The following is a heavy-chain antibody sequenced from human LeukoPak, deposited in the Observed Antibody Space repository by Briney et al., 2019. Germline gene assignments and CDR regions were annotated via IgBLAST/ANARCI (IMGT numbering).Heavy chain of an antibody. Sequence: SETLSLTCTVSGGSISSGDYYWSWLRQPPGRGLEWIGYIYYSGSTYYNPSLKRRVTISVDTSKNQFSLKLSSVTAADTAVYYCAREVAAYCSGGSCEIDYWGQGTLVTVSS. CDR2: IYYSGST. CDR3: AREVAAYCSGGSCEIDY. J-gene: IGHJ4*02. V-gene: IGHV4-30-4*01. D-gene: IGHD2-15*01. CDR1: GGSISSGDYY.